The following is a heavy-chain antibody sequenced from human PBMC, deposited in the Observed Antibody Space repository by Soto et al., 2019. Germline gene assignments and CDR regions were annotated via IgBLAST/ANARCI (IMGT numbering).Heavy chain of an antibody. CDR2: ISSSSSYT. Sequence: QVQLVESGGGLVKPGGSLRLSCAASGFTFSDYYMSWIRQAPGKGLEWVSYISSSSSYTNYADSVKGRFTISRDNAKNSLYLQMNSLRAEDTAVYYCARVPGELRNYYYGMDVWGQGTTVTVSS. CDR1: GFTFSDYY. V-gene: IGHV3-11*05. CDR3: ARVPGELRNYYYGMDV. J-gene: IGHJ6*02. D-gene: IGHD1-26*01.